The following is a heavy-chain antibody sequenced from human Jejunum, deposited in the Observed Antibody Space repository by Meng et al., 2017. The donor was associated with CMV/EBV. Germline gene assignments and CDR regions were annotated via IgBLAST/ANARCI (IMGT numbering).Heavy chain of an antibody. J-gene: IGHJ3*02. CDR1: FSDHH. D-gene: IGHD3-10*01. CDR2: IRTKAKSYRT. V-gene: IGHV3-72*01. CDR3: TAGFGEIADKSAFAI. Sequence: FSDHHMDWVRQAPGKGLEWFGRIRTKAKSYRTEYVASVKGRFTISRDDSKNSMYLQMNSLKTEDTAVYYCTAGFGEIADKSAFAIWGRGTMVTVSS.